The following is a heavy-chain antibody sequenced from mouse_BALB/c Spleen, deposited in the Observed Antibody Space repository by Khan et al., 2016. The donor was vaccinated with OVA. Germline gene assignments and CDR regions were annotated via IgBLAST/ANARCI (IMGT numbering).Heavy chain of an antibody. CDR1: GYTFTNYG. Sequence: QIQLVQSGPELKKPGETVKISCKASGYTFTNYGMNWVKQAPGKGLKWMGWINTYTGEPTYADDFKGRFAFSLETSASTAYLQINNLKNEDTATYFCARNGNDWYFDVWGAGTTFTVSS. V-gene: IGHV9-3-1*01. J-gene: IGHJ1*01. CDR3: ARNGNDWYFDV. CDR2: INTYTGEP. D-gene: IGHD2-1*01.